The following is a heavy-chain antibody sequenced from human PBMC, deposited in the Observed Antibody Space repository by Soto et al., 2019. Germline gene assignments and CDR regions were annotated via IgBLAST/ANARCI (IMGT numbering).Heavy chain of an antibody. CDR1: GFTFSNGW. CDR2: IKTNIDGGRI. CDR3: TTNSVTDFYYYGMEV. J-gene: IGHJ6*02. Sequence: GGSLRLSCEGSGFTFSNGWMTWVRQAPGKGLEWGGRIKTNIDGGRIDYAAPVKGRFTISRDDSKNTLYLQMNSLKTEDTGVYYCTTNSVTDFYYYGMEVWGLGTTVTVSS. V-gene: IGHV3-15*01.